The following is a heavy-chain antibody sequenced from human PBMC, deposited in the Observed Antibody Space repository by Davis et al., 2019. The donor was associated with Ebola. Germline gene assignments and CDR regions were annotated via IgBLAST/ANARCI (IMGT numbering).Heavy chain of an antibody. CDR1: GFTFSISG. J-gene: IGHJ4*02. CDR2: IRSDGSVK. Sequence: PRRSLRLSCAASGFTFSISGMHWVRQAPGKGREWVAFIRSDGSVKYYADSLKGRFTISRDYSKNTLSLQMNSLRAEDPALYYCAKADPQQYFDYWGQGTLVTVSS. CDR3: AKADPQQYFDY. V-gene: IGHV3-30*02.